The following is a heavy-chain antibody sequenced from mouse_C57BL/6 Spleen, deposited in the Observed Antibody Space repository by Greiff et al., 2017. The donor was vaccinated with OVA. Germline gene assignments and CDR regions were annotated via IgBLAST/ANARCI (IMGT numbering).Heavy chain of an antibody. CDR3: ARHDSNSLFAY. V-gene: IGHV5-6*01. CDR1: GFTFSSYG. D-gene: IGHD2-5*01. J-gene: IGHJ3*01. CDR2: ISSGGSYT. Sequence: EVQVVESGGDLVKPGGSLKLSCAASGFTFSSYGMSWVRQTPDKRLEWVATISSGGSYTYYPDSVKGRFTISRDNAKNTLYLQMSSLKSEDTAMYYCARHDSNSLFAYWGQGTLVTVSA.